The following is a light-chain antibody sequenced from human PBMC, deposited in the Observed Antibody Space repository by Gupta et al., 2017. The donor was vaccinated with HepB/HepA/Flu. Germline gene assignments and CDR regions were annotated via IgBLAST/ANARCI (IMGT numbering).Light chain of an antibody. J-gene: IGLJ2*01. Sequence: QPVLPPHPSFTASPGASASLACTLPSDINVHTYNIYWYQKKPGSPPRDRPHYNSDSDKDQRSAAPPRCSGFKNVSAKTVILQISAPQAEDAADYYCAMGPSNGPVIFGGGTKLTVL. CDR3: AMGPSNGPVI. CDR2: YNSDSDK. V-gene: IGLV5-37*01. CDR1: SDINVHTYN.